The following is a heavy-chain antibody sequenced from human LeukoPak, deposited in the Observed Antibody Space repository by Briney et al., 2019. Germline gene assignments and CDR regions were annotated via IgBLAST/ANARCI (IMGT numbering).Heavy chain of an antibody. V-gene: IGHV3-30*04. J-gene: IGHJ4*02. Sequence: PGGSLRLSCAASGFTFSSYAMHWVRQAPGKGLEWVAVISYDGSNKYYEDSVKGRFTISRDNSKNTLYLQMNSLRAEDTAVYYCARDLSSGWYVFDYWGQGTLVTVSS. D-gene: IGHD6-19*01. CDR2: ISYDGSNK. CDR1: GFTFSSYA. CDR3: ARDLSSGWYVFDY.